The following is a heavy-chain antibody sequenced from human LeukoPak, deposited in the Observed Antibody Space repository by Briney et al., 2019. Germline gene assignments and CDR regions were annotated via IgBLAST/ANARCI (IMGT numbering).Heavy chain of an antibody. Sequence: PGGSLRLSCAASGFTFSIYSMNWVRQAPGKGLEWVSSISDSGSYIYYADSVKGRFTISRDNAKNSLYLQMNSLRAEDTAVYYCARAGYSKGFDYWGQGTLVTVSS. CDR3: ARAGYSKGFDY. D-gene: IGHD6-13*01. J-gene: IGHJ4*02. V-gene: IGHV3-21*04. CDR1: GFTFSIYS. CDR2: ISDSGSYI.